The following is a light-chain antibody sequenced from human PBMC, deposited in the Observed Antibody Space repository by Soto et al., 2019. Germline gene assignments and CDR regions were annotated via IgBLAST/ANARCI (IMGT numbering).Light chain of an antibody. CDR3: QQSYSTPPT. CDR1: QSIGTY. V-gene: IGKV1-39*01. J-gene: IGKJ5*01. CDR2: AAS. Sequence: IWMTQSPSLLSASTGDRVTITCRASQSIGTYLNWYHQKPGKAPKLLIYAASSLQSGVPSRFSGSGSGTDFTLTISSLQPEDFATYYCQQSYSTPPTFGQGTRLEIK.